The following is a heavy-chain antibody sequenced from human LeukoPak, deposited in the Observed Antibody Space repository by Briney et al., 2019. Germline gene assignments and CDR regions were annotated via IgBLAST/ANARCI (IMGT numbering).Heavy chain of an antibody. CDR2: INHSGST. V-gene: IGHV4-34*01. CDR1: GGSFSGYY. D-gene: IGHD6-19*01. Sequence: SETLSLTCAVYGGSFSGYYWSWIRQPPGKGPEWIGEINHSGSTYYNPSLKSRVTISVDTSRNQFSLKLSSVTAADTAVYYCAKGAGPPWFDPWGQGTLVTVSS. CDR3: AKGAGPPWFDP. J-gene: IGHJ5*02.